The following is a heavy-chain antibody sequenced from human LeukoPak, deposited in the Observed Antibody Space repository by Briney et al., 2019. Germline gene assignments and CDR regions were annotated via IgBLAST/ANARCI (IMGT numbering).Heavy chain of an antibody. V-gene: IGHV4-34*01. J-gene: IGHJ2*01. CDR3: AGLRPRYFDWSYGHFDL. D-gene: IGHD3-9*01. Sequence: SETLSLTCAVYGGSFSGYYWSWIRQPPGKGLEWIGEINHSGSTNYNPSLKSRVTISVDTSKNQFSLKLSSVTAADTAVYYCAGLRPRYFDWSYGHFDLWGRGTLVTVSS. CDR2: INHSGST. CDR1: GGSFSGYY.